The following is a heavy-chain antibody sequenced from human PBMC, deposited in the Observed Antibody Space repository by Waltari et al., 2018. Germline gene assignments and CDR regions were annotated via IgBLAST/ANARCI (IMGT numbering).Heavy chain of an antibody. Sequence: EVQLVESGGGLAQPARSLRLSCVASGFTLDDYGMYWVRQRPGKGLECVSGISWNSGGIGYADSTRGRFTIARDNAKKSLYQQMQSLRPDDTARYYCVKGGWGFGELYDQHWGQGTLVTVSS. V-gene: IGHV3-9*01. CDR1: GFTLDDYG. D-gene: IGHD3-10*01. J-gene: IGHJ1*01. CDR3: VKGGWGFGELYDQH. CDR2: ISWNSGGI.